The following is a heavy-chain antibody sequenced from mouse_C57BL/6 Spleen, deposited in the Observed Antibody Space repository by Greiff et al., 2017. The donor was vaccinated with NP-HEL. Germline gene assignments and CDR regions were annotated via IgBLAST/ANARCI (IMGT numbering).Heavy chain of an antibody. J-gene: IGHJ3*01. D-gene: IGHD1-1*01. V-gene: IGHV1-52*01. CDR3: ARPFYYGSSSPWFAY. CDR2: IDPSDSET. CDR1: GYTFTSYW. Sequence: VQLQQPGAELVRPGSSVKLSCKASGYTFTSYWMHWVKQRPIQGLEWIGNIDPSDSETHYNQKFKDKATLTVDKSSSTAYMQLSSLTSEDSAVYYCARPFYYGSSSPWFAYWGQGTLVTVSA.